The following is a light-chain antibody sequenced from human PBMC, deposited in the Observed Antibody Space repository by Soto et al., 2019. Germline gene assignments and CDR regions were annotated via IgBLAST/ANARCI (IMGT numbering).Light chain of an antibody. CDR2: DVS. Sequence: QSALTQPASVSGSPGQSITISCTGTISDVGGYNYVSWYQQHPGEAPKLIVYDVSNRPSGVSHCFSGSKSGNTASLTISGLQGEDEADYYCHSYRSTSTRYVFGTGTKLTVL. V-gene: IGLV2-14*01. J-gene: IGLJ1*01. CDR1: ISDVGGYNY. CDR3: HSYRSTSTRYV.